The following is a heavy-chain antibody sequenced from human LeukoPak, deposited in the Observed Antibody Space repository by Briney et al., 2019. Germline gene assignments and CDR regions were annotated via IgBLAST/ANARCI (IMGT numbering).Heavy chain of an antibody. J-gene: IGHJ4*02. CDR1: GFTFSSYS. V-gene: IGHV3-21*01. D-gene: IGHD2-21*02. Sequence: GGSLRLSCAASGFTFSSYSMNWVRQAPGKGLEWVSSISSSSSYIYYADSVKGRFTISRDNAKNSLYLQMNSLRAEDTAVYYCARRELVTAYFDYWGQGTLVTVSS. CDR2: ISSSSSYI. CDR3: ARRELVTAYFDY.